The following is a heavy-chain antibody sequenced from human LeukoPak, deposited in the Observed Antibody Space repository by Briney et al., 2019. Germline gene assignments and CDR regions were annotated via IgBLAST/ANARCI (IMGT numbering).Heavy chain of an antibody. Sequence: HPGGSLRLSCAASGYTSCRYGMHWVRNTPGRGLECGSAISYDRSNEYHADSEKGRFTISRDTTKNTLSLQMNRQRGEQTAVYYCAKDRDPVVNTDYYYGMNVWGQGTTVTVSS. J-gene: IGHJ6*02. V-gene: IGHV3-30*18. CDR2: ISYDRSNE. CDR3: AKDRDPVVNTDYYYGMNV. D-gene: IGHD4-17*01. CDR1: GYTSCRYG.